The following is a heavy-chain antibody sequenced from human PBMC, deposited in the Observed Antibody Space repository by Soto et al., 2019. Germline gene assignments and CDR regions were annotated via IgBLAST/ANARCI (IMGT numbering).Heavy chain of an antibody. D-gene: IGHD6-13*01. Sequence: EVQLVESGGGLVQPGGSLRLSCAASGFTFSSYSMNWVRQAPGKGLEWVSYISSSSSTIYYADSVKGRFTISRDNAKNSLYLKMNSLRAEDTAVYYCARHPERIAQIGRFDPWGQGTLVTVSS. CDR1: GFTFSSYS. J-gene: IGHJ5*02. V-gene: IGHV3-48*01. CDR3: ARHPERIAQIGRFDP. CDR2: ISSSSSTI.